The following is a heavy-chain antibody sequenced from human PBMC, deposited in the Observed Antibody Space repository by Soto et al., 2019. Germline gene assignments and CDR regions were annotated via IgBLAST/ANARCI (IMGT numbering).Heavy chain of an antibody. J-gene: IGHJ6*02. CDR2: TYQSGSA. Sequence: QLQLQESGSGLVKPSQTLSLTCTVSGGSITSGGYSWTWIRQSPGKGLEWIGYTYQSGSACYNPSLKSRVTISVDRSKNQFSLNLTSVTAADTAVYYCARDYYGMDVWGQGTTVTVSS. CDR3: ARDYYGMDV. V-gene: IGHV4-30-2*06. CDR1: GGSITSGGYS.